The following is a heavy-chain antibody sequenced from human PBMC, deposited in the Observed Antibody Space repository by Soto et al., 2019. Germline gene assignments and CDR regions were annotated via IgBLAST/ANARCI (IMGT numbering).Heavy chain of an antibody. CDR3: VREPAAGAYYYDY. D-gene: IGHD6-13*01. J-gene: IGHJ4*02. CDR2: ISYDGSNK. CDR1: GFTFSSYG. Sequence: GGSLRLSCAASGFTFSSYGMHWVRQAPGKGLEWVAVISYDGSNKYYADSVKGRFTISRDNAKNSLYLQMNSLRGDDTAVYFCVREPAAGAYYYDYWGQGTLVTVSS. V-gene: IGHV3-30*03.